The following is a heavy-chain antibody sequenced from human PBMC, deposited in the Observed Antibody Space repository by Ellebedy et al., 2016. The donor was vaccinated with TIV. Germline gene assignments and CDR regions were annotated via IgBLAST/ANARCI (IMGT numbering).Heavy chain of an antibody. CDR2: ISWNSGSI. CDR1: GFTFDDYA. CDR3: APAAGPSGFDY. J-gene: IGHJ4*02. D-gene: IGHD6-13*01. V-gene: IGHV3-9*01. Sequence: SLKISXAASGFTFDDYAMHWVRQAPGKGLEWVSGISWNSGSIGYADSVKGRFTISRDNAKNSLYLQMNSLRAEDTALYYCAPAAGPSGFDYWGQGTLVTVSS.